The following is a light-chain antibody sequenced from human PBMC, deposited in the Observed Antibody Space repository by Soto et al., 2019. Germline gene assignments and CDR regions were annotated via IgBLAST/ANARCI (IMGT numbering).Light chain of an antibody. CDR1: QGIRND. CDR3: LQHSTYPLT. CDR2: AAS. J-gene: IGKJ1*01. V-gene: IGKV1-17*01. Sequence: DIPMTQFPSSLSASVGDRVTITCRASQGIRNDLGWYQQKPGKAPKRLIYAASSLLSGVPSRFSGSGSGTEFTLAISSLQPEDSATFYCLQHSTYPLTFGQGTKVEIK.